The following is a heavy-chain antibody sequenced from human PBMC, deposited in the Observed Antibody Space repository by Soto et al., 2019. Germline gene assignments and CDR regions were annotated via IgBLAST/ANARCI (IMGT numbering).Heavy chain of an antibody. CDR2: IKRKANGGTT. V-gene: IGHV3-15*07. CDR1: GFTLSDAW. D-gene: IGHD2-15*01. CDR3: VTDEVAQ. J-gene: IGHJ4*02. Sequence: EVQLVESGGGLVKPGGSLRLSCTASGFTLSDAWMHWVRQAPGKGLQWVGRIKRKANGGTTDYAAPVKDRFTISRDDSKNTLYLQMNSLITDDTAVYFWVTDEVAQWGPGTLVTVSP.